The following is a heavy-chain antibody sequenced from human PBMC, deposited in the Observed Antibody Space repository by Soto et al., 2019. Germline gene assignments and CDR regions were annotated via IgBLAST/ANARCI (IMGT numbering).Heavy chain of an antibody. CDR3: ARGGILTGYYNRGFDY. CDR2: INPSGGST. J-gene: IGHJ4*02. D-gene: IGHD3-9*01. V-gene: IGHV1-46*01. CDR1: GYTFTGYY. Sequence: ASVNVSCKASGYTFTGYYMDWVRQAPGQGLEWMGWINPSGGSTSYAQKFQGRVTMTRDTSTSTVYMELSSLRSEDTAVYYCARGGILTGYYNRGFDYWGQGTLVTVSS.